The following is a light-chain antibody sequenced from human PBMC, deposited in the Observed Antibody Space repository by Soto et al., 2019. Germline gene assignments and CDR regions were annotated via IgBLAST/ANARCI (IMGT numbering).Light chain of an antibody. Sequence: DIVMTQSPDSLAVSLGERATINCKSSQSVFYRSNNRNYLAWYQQKPGQPPKLLISWASTRESGVPDRFSGSRSETGFTLTISNLQAEDVAVYYCQQYDSIPLTFGGGTKVDIK. J-gene: IGKJ4*01. CDR2: WAS. CDR3: QQYDSIPLT. CDR1: QSVFYRSNNRNY. V-gene: IGKV4-1*01.